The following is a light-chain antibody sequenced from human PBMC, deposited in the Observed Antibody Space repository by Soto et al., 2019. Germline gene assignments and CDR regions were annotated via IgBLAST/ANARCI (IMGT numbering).Light chain of an antibody. J-gene: IGLJ3*02. CDR2: LEGSGSY. Sequence: QPVLTQSSSASASLGSSVKLTCTLSSGHSSYIIAWHQQQPGKAPRYLMKLEGSGSYNKGSGVPDRFSGSSSGADRYLTISNLQFEDEADYYCETWDSNPYWVFGGGTQLTVL. V-gene: IGLV4-60*02. CDR3: ETWDSNPYWV. CDR1: SGHSSYI.